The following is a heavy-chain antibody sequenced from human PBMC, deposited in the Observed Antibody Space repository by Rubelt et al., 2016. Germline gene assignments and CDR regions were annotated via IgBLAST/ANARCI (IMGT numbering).Heavy chain of an antibody. J-gene: IGHJ4*02. V-gene: IGHV4-34*01. D-gene: IGHD3-3*01. CDR2: INHSGFA. Sequence: QVQLQQWGAGLLRPSETLSLTCAVYGGSFSGFYWSWIRQSPGKGLEWIGEINHSGFANYNPSLKSRVTMSVDTSKNQFSRKLRSVTAADTAVYYCARDSRGYDFWSSWGQGTLVTVSS. CDR3: ARDSRGYDFWSS. CDR1: GGSFSGFY.